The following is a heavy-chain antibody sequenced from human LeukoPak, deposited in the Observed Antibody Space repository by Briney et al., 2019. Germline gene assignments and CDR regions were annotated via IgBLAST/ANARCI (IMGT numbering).Heavy chain of an antibody. V-gene: IGHV3-49*04. J-gene: IGHJ3*02. CDR1: GFTFGDYA. CDR2: IRSKAYGGTT. CDR3: TRDRGYSSGWYTDAFDI. Sequence: GRSLRLSCTASGFTFGDYAMSWVRQAQGKGLEWVGFIRSKAYGGTTEYAASVKGRFTISRDDSKSIAYLQMNSLKTEDTAVYYCTRDRGYSSGWYTDAFDIWGQGTMVTVSS. D-gene: IGHD6-19*01.